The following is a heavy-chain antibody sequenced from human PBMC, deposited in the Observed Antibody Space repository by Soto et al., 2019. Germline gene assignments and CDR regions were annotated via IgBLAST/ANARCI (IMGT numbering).Heavy chain of an antibody. Sequence: QVQLVQSGAEVKKPGASVKVSCKPSGYTFTGYYMHWVRQAPEQGVEWMGWMNLNNGDTGYAQNSQGWVIMTRDTSISTAYMELSRLKSDDTAVYYCARGHVSAPSFDYWGQGTLVTVSS. V-gene: IGHV1-2*04. D-gene: IGHD3-10*02. CDR3: ARGHVSAPSFDY. CDR1: GYTFTGYY. CDR2: MNLNNGDT. J-gene: IGHJ4*02.